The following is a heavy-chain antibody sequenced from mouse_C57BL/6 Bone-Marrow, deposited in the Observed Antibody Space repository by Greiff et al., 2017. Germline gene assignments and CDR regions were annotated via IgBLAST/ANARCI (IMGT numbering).Heavy chain of an antibody. CDR1: GFSLTSYA. V-gene: IGHV2-9-1*01. J-gene: IGHJ2*01. D-gene: IGHD1-1*02. CDR3: ARMGLWSLDY. Sequence: VKLMESGPGLVAPSQSLSITCTVSGFSLTSYAISWVRQPPGKGLEWLGVIWPGGGTNYNSALKSRLSISKDNSKSQVFLKMNSLQTDDTARYYCARMGLWSLDYWGQGTTLTVSS. CDR2: IWPGGGT.